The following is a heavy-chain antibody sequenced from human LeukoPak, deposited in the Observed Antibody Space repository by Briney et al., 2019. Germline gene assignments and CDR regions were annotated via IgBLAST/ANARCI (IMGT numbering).Heavy chain of an antibody. V-gene: IGHV4-30-4*02. J-gene: IGHJ6*02. CDR1: GDSISSGDYY. CDR2: IYHSGSR. D-gene: IGHD3-10*01. Sequence: PSETLSLTCTVSGDSISSGDYYWSWIRQPPGKDLEWIGYIYHSGSRYYNPSLKTLVAISKDASNNQFYLKLISVTAEDTAIYFCGRVTGWPKGSGSFNYYYGLDVWGQGTTVTVSS. CDR3: GRVTGWPKGSGSFNYYYGLDV.